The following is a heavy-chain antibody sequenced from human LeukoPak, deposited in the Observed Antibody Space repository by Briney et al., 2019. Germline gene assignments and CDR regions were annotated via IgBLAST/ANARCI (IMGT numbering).Heavy chain of an antibody. D-gene: IGHD6-6*01. V-gene: IGHV3-30*01. J-gene: IGHJ4*02. CDR2: ISYDGSNK. CDR1: GFTFSNYA. CDR3: ARDPISYSSSAHFDY. Sequence: GGSLRLSCAASGFTFSNYAMSWVRQAPGKGLEWVAVISYDGSNKYYADSVKGRFTISRDNSKNTLYLQMNSLRAEDTAVYYCARDPISYSSSAHFDYWGQGTLVTVSS.